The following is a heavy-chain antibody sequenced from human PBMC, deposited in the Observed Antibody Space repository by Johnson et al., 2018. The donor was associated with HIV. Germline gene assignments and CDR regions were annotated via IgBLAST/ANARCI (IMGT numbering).Heavy chain of an antibody. CDR1: GFTFSSYG. CDR2: ISYDGSNK. V-gene: IGHV3-30*19. J-gene: IGHJ3*02. CDR3: AKDMGGDRNAFDI. D-gene: IGHD1-26*01. Sequence: QVQLVESGGGLVQPGRSLRLSCAASGFTFSSYGMHWVRQAPGKGLEWVAVISYDGSNKYYADSVKGGFTSSRDNSKNTLYLQMNSLRAEDTAVYYCAKDMGGDRNAFDIWGQGTMVTVSS.